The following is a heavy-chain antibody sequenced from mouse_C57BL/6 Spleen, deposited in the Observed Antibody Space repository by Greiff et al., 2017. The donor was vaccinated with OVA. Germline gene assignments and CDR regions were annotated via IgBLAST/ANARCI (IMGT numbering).Heavy chain of an antibody. CDR3: ARYLGYFDY. J-gene: IGHJ2*01. V-gene: IGHV1-26*01. CDR2: INPNNGGT. D-gene: IGHD4-1*01. Sequence: VQLKQSGPELVKPGASVKISCKASGYTFTDYYMNWVKQSHGKSLEWIGDINPNNGGTSYNQKFKGKATLTVDKSSSTAYMELRSLTSEDSAVYYCARYLGYFDYWGQGTTLTVSS. CDR1: GYTFTDYY.